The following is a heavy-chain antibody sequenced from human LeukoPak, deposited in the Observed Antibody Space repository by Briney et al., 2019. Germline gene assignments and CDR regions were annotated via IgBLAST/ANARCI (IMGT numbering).Heavy chain of an antibody. CDR3: ARDGAVLTGYYDY. V-gene: IGHV3-48*03. Sequence: GGSLRLSCAASGFTFNSYEMNWVRQAPGKGLEWLSYISSSGSAINYADSVKGRFTISRDNAKNSLYLQMNSLRAEDTAVYYCARDGAVLTGYYDYWGQGTLVTVSS. CDR2: ISSSGSAI. CDR1: GFTFNSYE. J-gene: IGHJ4*02. D-gene: IGHD3-9*01.